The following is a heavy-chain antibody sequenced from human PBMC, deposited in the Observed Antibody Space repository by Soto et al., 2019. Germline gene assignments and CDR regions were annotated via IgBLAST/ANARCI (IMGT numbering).Heavy chain of an antibody. D-gene: IGHD4-4*01. V-gene: IGHV1-69*13. CDR1: GGTFSSYA. J-gene: IGHJ6*02. Sequence: SVKVSFKASGGTFSSYAISWVRQAPGQGLEWMGGIIPIFGTANYAQKFQGRVTITADESTSTAYMELSSLRSEDTAVYYCARLRLHAKALGPRYYYGMDVWGQGTTVTVSS. CDR2: IIPIFGTA. CDR3: ARLRLHAKALGPRYYYGMDV.